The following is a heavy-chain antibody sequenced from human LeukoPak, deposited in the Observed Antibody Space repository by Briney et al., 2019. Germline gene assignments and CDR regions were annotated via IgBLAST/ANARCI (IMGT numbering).Heavy chain of an antibody. CDR1: GGSISSSSYF. Sequence: ASETLSLTCSVSGGSISSSSYFWGWIRRPPGKGLEWIGAIYYSGSTYYNPSLKSRVTISVDTSKNQFSLKLSSVTAADTAVYYCARDSCSGGSCYSESLEYAFDIWGQGTMVTVSS. CDR2: IYYSGST. CDR3: ARDSCSGGSCYSESLEYAFDI. J-gene: IGHJ3*02. V-gene: IGHV4-39*07. D-gene: IGHD2-15*01.